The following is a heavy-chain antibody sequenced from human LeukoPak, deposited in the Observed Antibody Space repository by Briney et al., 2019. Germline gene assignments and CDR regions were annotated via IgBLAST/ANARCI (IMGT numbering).Heavy chain of an antibody. J-gene: IGHJ6*04. Sequence: KPSETLSLTCTVSGGSVSSGSYYWSWIRQPPGKGLEWIGYIYYSGSTNYNPSLKSRVTISVDTSKNQFSLKLSSVTAADTAVYYCARDKGSGLDYYYYYGMDVWGKGTTVTVSS. CDR2: IYYSGST. V-gene: IGHV4-61*01. CDR1: GGSVSSGSYY. CDR3: ARDKGSGLDYYYYYGMDV. D-gene: IGHD3-10*01.